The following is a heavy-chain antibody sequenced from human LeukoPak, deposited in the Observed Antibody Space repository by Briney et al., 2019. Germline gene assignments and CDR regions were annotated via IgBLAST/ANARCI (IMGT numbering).Heavy chain of an antibody. D-gene: IGHD3-9*01. V-gene: IGHV1-69*05. J-gene: IGHJ6*03. Sequence: SVKVSCKASGGTFSSYAISWVRQAPGQGLEWMGRIIPIFGTANYAQKFQGRVTMTRDTSISTAYMELSRLRSDDTAVYYCARDGTISYYIDVWGKGTTVTVSS. CDR1: GGTFSSYA. CDR2: IIPIFGTA. CDR3: ARDGTISYYIDV.